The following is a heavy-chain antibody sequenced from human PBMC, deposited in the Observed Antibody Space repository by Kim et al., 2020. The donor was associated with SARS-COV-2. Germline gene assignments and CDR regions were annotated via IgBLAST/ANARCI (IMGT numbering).Heavy chain of an antibody. CDR2: INADNGNT. J-gene: IGHJ4*02. V-gene: IGHV1-3*01. CDR1: GYTFTSYT. D-gene: IGHD3-10*01. CDR3: ARGRGFGDLLSFNY. Sequence: ASVKVSCKASGYTFTSYTMHWVRQAPGQRLEWMGWINADNGNTKYSQKFQGRVTITRDTSASTAYMELSSLRSEDTAAYYCARGRGFGDLLSFNYWGQGTLVTVSS.